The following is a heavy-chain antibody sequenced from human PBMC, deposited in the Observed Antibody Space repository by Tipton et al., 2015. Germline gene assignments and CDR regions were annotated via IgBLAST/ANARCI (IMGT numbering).Heavy chain of an antibody. CDR1: GGSISSHY. Sequence: TLSLTCTVSGGSISSHYWNWIRQPPGKGLEWIGYIYYSGSTKYNPSLKSRVTISVDTSKNQFSLKLSSVTAADTAVYYCARLRETYGSDSDNWFAPWGQGTLVTVSS. V-gene: IGHV4-59*11. CDR3: ARLRETYGSDSDNWFAP. D-gene: IGHD3-10*01. J-gene: IGHJ5*02. CDR2: IYYSGST.